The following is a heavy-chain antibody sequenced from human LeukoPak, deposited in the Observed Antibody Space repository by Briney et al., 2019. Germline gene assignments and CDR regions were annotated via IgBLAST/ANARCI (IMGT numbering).Heavy chain of an antibody. J-gene: IGHJ4*02. CDR3: ARDERRCDGGSCYPFDY. D-gene: IGHD2-15*01. CDR1: GFTFSSYP. Sequence: TGGDLRLSCAASGFTFSSYPMNWVRPAPGKGLEWVSSISSTSRTIYYADSVKGRFTISRDNAKNSLYLQMNSLRAEDTAVYYCARDERRCDGGSCYPFDYWGQGTLVTVSS. V-gene: IGHV3-21*01. CDR2: ISSTSRTI.